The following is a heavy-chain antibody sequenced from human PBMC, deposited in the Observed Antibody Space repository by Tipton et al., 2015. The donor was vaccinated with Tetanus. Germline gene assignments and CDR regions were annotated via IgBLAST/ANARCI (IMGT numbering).Heavy chain of an antibody. D-gene: IGHD2-21*02. CDR1: GGSITSDNHY. Sequence: TLSLTCAVSGGSITSDNHYWSWIRQPPGKGLEWIGYIYHSGSTYYNASLKSRLDISLDTSKNQFSLRLTSVTVADTAVYYCATVGLVTASVKYWGQGTLVTVSS. V-gene: IGHV4-31*11. CDR3: ATVGLVTASVKY. CDR2: IYHSGST. J-gene: IGHJ4*01.